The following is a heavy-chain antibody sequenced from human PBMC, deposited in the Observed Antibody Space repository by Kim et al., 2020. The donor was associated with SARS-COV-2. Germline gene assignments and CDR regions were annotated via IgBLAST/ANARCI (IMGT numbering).Heavy chain of an antibody. V-gene: IGHV3-21*01. J-gene: IGHJ5*02. CDR1: GFTFSSYS. CDR3: ARDGSSYYYGSGSYIFDP. Sequence: GGSLRLSCAASGFTFSSYSMNWVRQAPGKGLEWVSSISSSSSYIYYADSVKGRFTISRDNAKNSLYLQMNSLRAEDTAVYYCARDGSSYYYGSGSYIFDPWGQGTLVTVSS. D-gene: IGHD3-10*01. CDR2: ISSSSSYI.